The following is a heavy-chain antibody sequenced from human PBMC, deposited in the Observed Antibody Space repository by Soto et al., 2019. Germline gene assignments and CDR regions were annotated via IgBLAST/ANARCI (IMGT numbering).Heavy chain of an antibody. CDR2: ISSSGSII. CDR3: ARDLGYYESDGYFDY. D-gene: IGHD3-22*01. V-gene: IGHV3-11*01. Sequence: VGSLRLSCAASGFTFSDNYMSWIRQAPGKGLEWVSYISSSGSIIYSADSVKGRFTISRDNAKNSLYLQMNSLRAEDTAVYYCARDLGYYESDGYFDYWGQGALVTVSS. J-gene: IGHJ4*02. CDR1: GFTFSDNY.